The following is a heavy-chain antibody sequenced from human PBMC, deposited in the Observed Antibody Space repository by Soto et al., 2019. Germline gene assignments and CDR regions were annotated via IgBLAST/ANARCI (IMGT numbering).Heavy chain of an antibody. Sequence: QMQLQASGPGLVKPSETLSLTCNVSGASVSNGYWSWIRQPPGKGLEWIGFMYFGGSFNYNPSLTYRATPSVETSKNQFSTKSTSVTASDTAVYYCARSYYDSTGFAVVPWGQGTLVTVSS. CDR1: GASVSNGY. CDR2: MYFGGSF. D-gene: IGHD3-22*01. V-gene: IGHV4-59*02. CDR3: ARSYYDSTGFAVVP. J-gene: IGHJ5*02.